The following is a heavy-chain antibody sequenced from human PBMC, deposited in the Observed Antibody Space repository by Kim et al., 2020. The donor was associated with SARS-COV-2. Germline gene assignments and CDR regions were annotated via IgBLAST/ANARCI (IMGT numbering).Heavy chain of an antibody. V-gene: IGHV4-39*07. Sequence: SETLSLTCTVSGGSISSSSYYWGWIRQPPGKGLEWIGSIHYSGSTYYNSSLKSRVTISVDTSKNQFSLKLNSVTAADTAVYYCASVLRGSHLSHIDYWGQGTLVTVSS. D-gene: IGHD3-10*01. CDR3: ASVLRGSHLSHIDY. CDR2: IHYSGST. CDR1: GGSISSSSYY. J-gene: IGHJ4*02.